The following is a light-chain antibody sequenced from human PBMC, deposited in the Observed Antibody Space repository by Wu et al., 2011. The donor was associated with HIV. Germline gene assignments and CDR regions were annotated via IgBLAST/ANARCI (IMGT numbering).Light chain of an antibody. CDR2: GAS. V-gene: IGKV3-11*01. CDR3: QQRDNWPLT. Sequence: EVVMTQSPATLSVSPGERATLSCRASQSVSSDLAWYQQKPGQAPRLLIYGASNRATGIPARFSGSGSGTDFTLTISSLEPEDSAVYYCQQRDNWPLTFGQGTRLEI. CDR1: QSVSSD. J-gene: IGKJ5*01.